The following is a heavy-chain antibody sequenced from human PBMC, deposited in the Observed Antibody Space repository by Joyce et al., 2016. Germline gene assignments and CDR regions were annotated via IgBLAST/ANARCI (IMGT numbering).Heavy chain of an antibody. CDR1: GVSISSADSY. D-gene: IGHD3-10*01. CDR3: ARVGRIRGPHFSFDS. Sequence: QVQLQESGPRLVKPSQTLSLICTVSGVSISSADSYWSWIRPHPGEGLEWLGYLYYGGSTSYNPSLRSRVTISVDTSKKHFSLNLTSLTAADTAVYYCARVGRIRGPHFSFDSWGQGTLVTVSS. J-gene: IGHJ4*02. V-gene: IGHV4-31*03. CDR2: LYYGGST.